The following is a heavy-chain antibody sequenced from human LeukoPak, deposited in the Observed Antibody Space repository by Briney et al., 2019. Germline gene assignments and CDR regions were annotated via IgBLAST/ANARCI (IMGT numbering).Heavy chain of an antibody. J-gene: IGHJ6*04. CDR3: ARVGYYYYYGMDV. CDR2: IYPGDSDT. CDR1: AGFTTSYC. Sequence: GGALQSSCNAAAGFTTSYCVICGLQLPGGKLQGMVIIYPGDSDTRYSPSFQGQVTISADKSISTAYLQWSSLKASDTAMYYCARVGYYYYYGMDVWGNGKPVTVSS. V-gene: IGHV5-51*01.